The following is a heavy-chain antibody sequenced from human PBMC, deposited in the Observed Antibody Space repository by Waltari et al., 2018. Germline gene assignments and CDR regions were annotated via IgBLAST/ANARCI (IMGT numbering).Heavy chain of an antibody. CDR3: ARENLPGIAAAGPGY. D-gene: IGHD6-13*01. CDR1: GFTFSSYG. CDR2: IWYDGSNK. Sequence: QVQLVESGGGVVQPGRSLRLSCAASGFTFSSYGMHWVRQAPGKGREWVAVIWYDGSNKYYADSVKGRFTISRDNSKNTLYLQMNSLRAEDTAVYYCARENLPGIAAAGPGYWGQGTLVTVSS. V-gene: IGHV3-33*01. J-gene: IGHJ4*02.